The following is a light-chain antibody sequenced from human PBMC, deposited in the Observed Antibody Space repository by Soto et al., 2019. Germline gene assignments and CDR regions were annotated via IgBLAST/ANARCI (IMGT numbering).Light chain of an antibody. CDR1: QSVSSN. V-gene: IGKV3-15*01. J-gene: IGKJ3*01. Sequence: EIVLTQSPAPLSVSPGERATLSCRASQSVSSNLAWYQQKPGQAPRLLIYGASTRATGIPARFSGSGSGTEFTLNLSSLQSEDFAVYYCQQYINWPPGVTFGPGTKVDMK. CDR2: GAS. CDR3: QQYINWPPGVT.